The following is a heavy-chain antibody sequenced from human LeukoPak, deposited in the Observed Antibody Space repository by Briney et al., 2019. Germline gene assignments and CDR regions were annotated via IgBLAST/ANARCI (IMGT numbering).Heavy chain of an antibody. D-gene: IGHD6-19*01. V-gene: IGHV3-9*01. CDR2: ISWNSGSI. J-gene: IGHJ4*02. CDR3: AKDLGIAVAGPFDY. Sequence: GRSLRPSCAASGFTVDDYAMHWVRQAPGKGLGWVSGISWNSGSIGYADSVKGRFTISRDNAKNSLYLQMNSLRAEDTALYYCAKDLGIAVAGPFDYWGQGTLVTVSS. CDR1: GFTVDDYA.